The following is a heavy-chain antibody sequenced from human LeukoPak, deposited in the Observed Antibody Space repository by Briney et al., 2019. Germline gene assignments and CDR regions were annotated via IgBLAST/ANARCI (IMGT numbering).Heavy chain of an antibody. V-gene: IGHV1-2*02. Sequence: GASVKVSCKASGYTFTCYYMHWVRQAPGQGLEWMGWINPNSGGTNYAQKFQGRVTMTRDTSISTAYMELSRLRSDDTAVYYCARVGRHSKWEPGLFDYWGQGTLVTVSS. CDR1: GYTFTCYY. D-gene: IGHD1-26*01. CDR3: ARVGRHSKWEPGLFDY. J-gene: IGHJ4*02. CDR2: INPNSGGT.